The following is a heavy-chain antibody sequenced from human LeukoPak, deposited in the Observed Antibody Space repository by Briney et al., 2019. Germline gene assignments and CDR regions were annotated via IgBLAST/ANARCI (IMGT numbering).Heavy chain of an antibody. V-gene: IGHV1-18*01. CDR1: GYTFTSYG. J-gene: IGHJ6*03. D-gene: IGHD1-1*01. Sequence: GASVKVSCKASGYTFTSYGISWVRQAPGQGLEWMGWISAYNGNTNYAQKLQGRVTMTTDTSTSTAYMELRSLRSDDTAVYYCARSHPIRPHYYMDVWGKGTTVTISS. CDR2: ISAYNGNT. CDR3: ARSHPIRPHYYMDV.